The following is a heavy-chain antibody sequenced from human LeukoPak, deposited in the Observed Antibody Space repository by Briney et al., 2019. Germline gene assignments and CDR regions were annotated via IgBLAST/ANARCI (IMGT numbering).Heavy chain of an antibody. V-gene: IGHV1-69*13. Sequence: SVKVSCKASGGTFTSYAISGVRQAPGQGLEWMGGIIPIFGTANYAQKFQGRVTITADESTSTAYMELRSLRSDDTAVYYCCIEYCSGVTCYPRVNYYGMDVWGKGTTVTVPS. CDR1: GGTFTSYA. CDR2: IIPIFGTA. J-gene: IGHJ6*04. D-gene: IGHD2-15*01. CDR3: CIEYCSGVTCYPRVNYYGMDV.